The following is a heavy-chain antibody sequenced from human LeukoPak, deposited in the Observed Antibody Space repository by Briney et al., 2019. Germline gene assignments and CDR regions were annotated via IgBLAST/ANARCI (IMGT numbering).Heavy chain of an antibody. Sequence: ASVKVSCKASGYTFTSYGISWVRQAPGQGLEWMGWISAYNGNTNYAQKLQGRVTMTTDTSTSTAYMELRSLRSDDTAVYYCARDIGDSSSPTWFDPWGQGTLVTVSS. V-gene: IGHV1-18*01. D-gene: IGHD6-6*01. CDR3: ARDIGDSSSPTWFDP. CDR1: GYTFTSYG. J-gene: IGHJ5*02. CDR2: ISAYNGNT.